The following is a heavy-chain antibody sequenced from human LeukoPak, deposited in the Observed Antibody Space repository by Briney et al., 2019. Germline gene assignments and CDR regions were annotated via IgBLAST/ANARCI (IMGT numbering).Heavy chain of an antibody. Sequence: KPSETPSLTCTVSGGSISSYYLSWIRQPARKGLEWIGRIYTSGSTNYNPSLKSRVTMSVDTSKNQFSLKLSSVTAADTTVYYCARDLGGYSRNFDYWGQGTLVTVSS. CDR3: ARDLGGYSRNFDY. CDR1: GGSISSYY. CDR2: IYTSGST. J-gene: IGHJ4*02. D-gene: IGHD6-13*01. V-gene: IGHV4-4*07.